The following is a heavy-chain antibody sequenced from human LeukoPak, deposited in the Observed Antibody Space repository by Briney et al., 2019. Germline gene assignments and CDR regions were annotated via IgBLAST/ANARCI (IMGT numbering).Heavy chain of an antibody. J-gene: IGHJ2*01. D-gene: IGHD3-22*01. CDR1: GFTFSSYA. CDR2: ISTNVGGA. CDR3: ARGPIVRYFEL. Sequence: GGTLRLSCAASGFTFSSYAMHWVRLAPGQGLEYVAGISTNVGGAYSATSLTGRFTISKDNSKNTLYLQMGSLRAEDTAVYYCARGPIVRYFELGGRSTPVTVSS. V-gene: IGHV3-64*01.